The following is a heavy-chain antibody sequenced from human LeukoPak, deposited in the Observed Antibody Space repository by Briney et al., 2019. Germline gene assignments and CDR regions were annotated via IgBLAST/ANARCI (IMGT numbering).Heavy chain of an antibody. V-gene: IGHV1-2*02. CDR2: INPNSGGT. CDR1: DYTYRDYY. D-gene: IGHD3-3*01. CDR3: APQRRLLEWLPLDS. J-gene: IGHJ4*02. Sequence: APVKISSTAVDYTYRDYYIHWWRHAPGHEPRWMGWINPNSGGTKYQGRVTLTRDKSITTAYMELSGLRSDDTAVYYCAPQRRLLEWLPLDSWGQGTLVTVSS.